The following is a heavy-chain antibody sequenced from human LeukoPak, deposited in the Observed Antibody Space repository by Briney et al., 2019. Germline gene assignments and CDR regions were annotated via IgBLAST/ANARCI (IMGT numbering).Heavy chain of an antibody. CDR2: IYYSGST. J-gene: IGHJ6*02. Sequence: PSETLSLTCAVYGGSFSGYYWSWIRQPPGKGLEWIGYIYYSGSTNYNPSLKSRVTISVDTSKNQFSLKLSSVTAADTAVYYCARQSDGMDVWGQGTTVTVSS. CDR3: ARQSDGMDV. V-gene: IGHV4-59*08. CDR1: GGSFSGYY.